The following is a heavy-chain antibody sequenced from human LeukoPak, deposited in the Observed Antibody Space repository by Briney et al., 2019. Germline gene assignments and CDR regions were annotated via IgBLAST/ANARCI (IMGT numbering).Heavy chain of an antibody. CDR2: IYYSGST. D-gene: IGHD6-6*01. V-gene: IGHV4-39*07. CDR3: ARQEHSSSSSEYFQH. J-gene: IGHJ1*01. CDR1: GGSISSSSYY. Sequence: SETLSLTCTVSGGSISSSSYYWGWIRQPPGKGLEWIGNIYYSGSTNYNPSLKSRVTISVDTSKNQFSLKLSSVTAADTAVYYCARQEHSSSSSEYFQHWGQGTLVTVSS.